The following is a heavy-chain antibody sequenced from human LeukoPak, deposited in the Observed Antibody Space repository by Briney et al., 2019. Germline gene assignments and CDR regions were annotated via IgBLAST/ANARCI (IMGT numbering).Heavy chain of an antibody. J-gene: IGHJ3*02. CDR3: AAGYIGGAMVTNAFDI. D-gene: IGHD5-18*01. CDR1: GFSFTNSA. CDR2: IVVGSGNT. Sequence: SVKVSCKASGFSFTNSAVQWVRQARGQGLEWIGWIVVGSGNTIYVQKFQERVTITRGMSTSTAYMELSSLRSEDTAVYYCAAGYIGGAMVTNAFDIWGQGTMVTVSS. V-gene: IGHV1-58*01.